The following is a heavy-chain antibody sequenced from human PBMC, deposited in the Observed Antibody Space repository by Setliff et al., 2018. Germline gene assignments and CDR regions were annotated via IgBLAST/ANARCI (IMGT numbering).Heavy chain of an antibody. Sequence: SETLSLTCTVSGDSISSYYWSWIRQPPGKGLEWIGYIYYSGSTNYNPSLKSRVTMSVATFENHFSLKLNSLTAADTAVYYCARVTNWGLDLRFDPWGQGILVNRLL. CDR1: GDSISSYY. CDR2: IYYSGST. J-gene: IGHJ5*02. D-gene: IGHD7-27*01. CDR3: ARVTNWGLDLRFDP. V-gene: IGHV4-59*01.